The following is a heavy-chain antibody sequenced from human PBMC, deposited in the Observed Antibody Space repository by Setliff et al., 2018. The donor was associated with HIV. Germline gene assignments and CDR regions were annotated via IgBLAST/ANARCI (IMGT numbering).Heavy chain of an antibody. Sequence: SVKVSCKASGGTFSSYAISWVRQAPGQGLEWMGGIIPILGIANYAQKFQGRVTITTDESTSTAYMELSSLRSEDTAVYYCARKNAFDIWGQGTMVTVSS. CDR2: IIPILGIA. CDR3: ARKNAFDI. CDR1: GGTFSSYA. J-gene: IGHJ3*02. V-gene: IGHV1-69*10.